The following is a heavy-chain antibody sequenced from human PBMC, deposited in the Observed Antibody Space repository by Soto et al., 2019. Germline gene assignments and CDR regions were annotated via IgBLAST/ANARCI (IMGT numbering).Heavy chain of an antibody. CDR2: ISGSGGST. CDR1: GFTFSSYA. V-gene: IGHV3-23*01. J-gene: IGHJ6*02. CDR3: AKDDYYGSGSLGGMDV. D-gene: IGHD3-10*01. Sequence: GGSLRLSCAASGFTFSSYAMSWVRQAPGKGLEWVSAISGSGGSTYYADSVKGRFTISRDNSKNTLYLQMNSLRAEDTAVYYCAKDDYYGSGSLGGMDVWGQGTTVTVSS.